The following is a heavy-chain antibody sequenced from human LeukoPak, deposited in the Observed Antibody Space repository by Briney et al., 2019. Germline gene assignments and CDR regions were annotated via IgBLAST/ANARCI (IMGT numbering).Heavy chain of an antibody. D-gene: IGHD2-2*01. CDR1: GFTFSSYA. Sequence: PGGSLRLSCAASGFTFSSYAMHWVRQAPGKGLEWVAVISYDGSNKYYADSVKGRFTISRDNSKNTPYLQMNSLRAEDTAVYYCARVRVVVPAATHAFDIWGQGTMVTVSS. J-gene: IGHJ3*02. V-gene: IGHV3-30-3*01. CDR3: ARVRVVVPAATHAFDI. CDR2: ISYDGSNK.